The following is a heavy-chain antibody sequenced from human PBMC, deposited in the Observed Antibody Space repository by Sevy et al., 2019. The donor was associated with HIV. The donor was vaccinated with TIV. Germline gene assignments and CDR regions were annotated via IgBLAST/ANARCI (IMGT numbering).Heavy chain of an antibody. D-gene: IGHD3-22*01. J-gene: IGHJ3*02. CDR1: GYTFTGYY. CDR3: ATRTPSRITMIVVGSDAFDI. Sequence: ASVKVSCKASGYTFTGYYMHWVRQAPGQGLEWMGWINPNSGGTNYAQKFQGRVTMTRDTSISTAYMELSRLRSDDTAVYCCATRTPSRITMIVVGSDAFDIWGQGTMVTVSS. V-gene: IGHV1-2*02. CDR2: INPNSGGT.